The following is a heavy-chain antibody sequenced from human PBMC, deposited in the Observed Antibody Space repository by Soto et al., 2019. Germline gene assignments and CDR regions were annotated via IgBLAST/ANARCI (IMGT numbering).Heavy chain of an antibody. D-gene: IGHD3-9*01. V-gene: IGHV4-39*01. J-gene: IGHJ5*02. Sequence: SETLSLTCTVSGGSISTDNYFWGWIRQPPGKGLEWIGTIYYKGTTYYNPSLKSRVTISVDTSKNQFSLKLNSVTAADTAVYYCAKYDPLTGNRFDPWGQVTLVTVSS. CDR3: AKYDPLTGNRFDP. CDR2: IYYKGTT. CDR1: GGSISTDNYF.